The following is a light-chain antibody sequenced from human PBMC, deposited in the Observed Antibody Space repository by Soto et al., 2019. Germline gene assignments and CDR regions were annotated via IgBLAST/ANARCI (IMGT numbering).Light chain of an antibody. Sequence: EIVMTQSPATLSVSPGERATLSCRASQSVSSKLAWYQQKPGQAPRLLIYGASTRATGIPARFSGSGSGTEFTLTISSLQSEDFAVYYCQEYKNWHPITFGGGTKVEIK. CDR3: QEYKNWHPIT. CDR2: GAS. V-gene: IGKV3-15*01. J-gene: IGKJ4*01. CDR1: QSVSSK.